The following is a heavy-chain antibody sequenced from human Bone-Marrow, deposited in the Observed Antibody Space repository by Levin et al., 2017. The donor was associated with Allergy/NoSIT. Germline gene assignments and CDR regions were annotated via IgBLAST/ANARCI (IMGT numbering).Heavy chain of an antibody. J-gene: IGHJ3*02. CDR1: GFTFSSYA. CDR2: ISYDGSNK. CDR3: ARDGGYCSGGSCRGGGDAFDI. V-gene: IGHV3-30-3*01. D-gene: IGHD2-15*01. Sequence: GGSLRLSCAASGFTFSSYAMHWVRQAPGKGLEWVAVISYDGSNKYYADSVEGRFTISRDKSKNTLYLQMNSLRAEDTAVYYCARDGGYCSGGSCRGGGDAFDIWGQGTMVTVSS.